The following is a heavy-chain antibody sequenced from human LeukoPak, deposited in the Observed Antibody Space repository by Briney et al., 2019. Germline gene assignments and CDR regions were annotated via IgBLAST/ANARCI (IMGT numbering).Heavy chain of an antibody. CDR1: GFTFSSYW. CDR3: ARAGRGYSYGYISDY. D-gene: IGHD5-18*01. J-gene: IGHJ4*02. Sequence: QSGGSLRLSCAASGFTFSSYWMHWVRQAPGKGLVWVSRINTDESSSSYADSVKGRFTISRDNAKNSLYLQMNSLRDEDTAVYYCARAGRGYSYGYISDYWGQGTLVTVSS. V-gene: IGHV3-74*01. CDR2: INTDESSS.